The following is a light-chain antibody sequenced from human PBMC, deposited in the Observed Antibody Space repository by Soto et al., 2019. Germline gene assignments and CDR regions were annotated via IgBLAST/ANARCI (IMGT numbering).Light chain of an antibody. CDR3: QQLNGYQLA. CDR2: SAS. V-gene: IGKV1-9*01. Sequence: DIQLTQSPSFLSASVGDTVTITCRASQGMSTYLAWYQQKPGKVPKLLIRSASTLQSGVPPRFSGGGSGTEFPLTIRTLPPDDSGIYYCQQLNGYQLAFGGGTNVEIK. CDR1: QGMSTY. J-gene: IGKJ4*01.